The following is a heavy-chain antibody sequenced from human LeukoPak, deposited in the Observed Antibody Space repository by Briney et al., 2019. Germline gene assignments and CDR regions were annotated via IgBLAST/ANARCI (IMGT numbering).Heavy chain of an antibody. J-gene: IGHJ4*02. CDR2: ISGSGGST. V-gene: IGHV3-23*01. Sequence: PGGSLRLSCAASGFTFSSYAMSWVRQAPGKGLEWVSAISGSGGSTFYADSVKGRFTISRDNSKNTLYLQMNSLRAEDTAVYYCAKDDDDCGDYVISISLDYWGQGTLVTVSS. CDR3: AKDDDDCGDYVISISLDY. CDR1: GFTFSSYA. D-gene: IGHD4-17*01.